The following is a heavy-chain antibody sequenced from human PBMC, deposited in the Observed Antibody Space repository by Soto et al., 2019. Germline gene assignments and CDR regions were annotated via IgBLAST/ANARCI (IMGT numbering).Heavy chain of an antibody. CDR3: AKGRYGDYGWFDP. CDR1: GFSFSDYA. CDR2: ISGSGGST. V-gene: IGHV3-23*01. D-gene: IGHD4-17*01. Sequence: EVQLLESGGGLVQPGGSLRISCAASGFSFSDYAMSWVRQAPGKGLEWVSAISGSGGSTYYADSVKGRFTISRDNSKNTVYLQMNSLRAEDTAVYYCAKGRYGDYGWFDPWGQGTLVTVSS. J-gene: IGHJ5*02.